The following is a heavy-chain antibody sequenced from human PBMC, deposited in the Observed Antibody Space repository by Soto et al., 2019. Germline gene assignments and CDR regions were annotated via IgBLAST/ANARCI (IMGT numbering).Heavy chain of an antibody. Sequence: QVQLQESGPGLVKPSETLSLSCGVSGGSISQYYWSWIRQPAGKGLEWIGRIYSGGSTNYTPSLESRVTMSVDTSKNQLSLKLSSVTAADTAVYYCARGPGGFGDFSLDYWGQGTLVTVSS. CDR3: ARGPGGFGDFSLDY. J-gene: IGHJ4*02. CDR1: GGSISQYY. D-gene: IGHD3-10*01. CDR2: IYSGGST. V-gene: IGHV4-4*07.